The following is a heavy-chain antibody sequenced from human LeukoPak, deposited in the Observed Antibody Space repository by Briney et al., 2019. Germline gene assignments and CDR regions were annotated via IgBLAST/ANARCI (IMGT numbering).Heavy chain of an antibody. J-gene: IGHJ4*02. D-gene: IGHD2-2*01. CDR2: ISAYNGDI. Sequence: ASVKVSCKASGYTFTSYDINWVRQAPGQGLEWMGWISAYNGDIKYAQKLQGRVTMTTDRSTTTAYMELRGLRTDDTAVYYCARVGAYCTSTSCLDYWGQGTLVTVSS. V-gene: IGHV1-18*01. CDR3: ARVGAYCTSTSCLDY. CDR1: GYTFTSYD.